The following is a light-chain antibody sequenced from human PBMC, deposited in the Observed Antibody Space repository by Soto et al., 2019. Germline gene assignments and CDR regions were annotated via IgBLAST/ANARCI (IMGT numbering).Light chain of an antibody. CDR1: TSNIGSNF. J-gene: IGLJ3*02. V-gene: IGLV1-51*01. CDR2: DNG. Sequence: QSVLTQPPSVSAAPGQKVTISCSGGTSNIGSNFVSWYQQLPGAAPKLLVYDNGKRPSGIPDRFSDSKSGTSDTLVITGLQTGDEADYYCGTWDSSLSSAVFGGGTQLTVL. CDR3: GTWDSSLSSAV.